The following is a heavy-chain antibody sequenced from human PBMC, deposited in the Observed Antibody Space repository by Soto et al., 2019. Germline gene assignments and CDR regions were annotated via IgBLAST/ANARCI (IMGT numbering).Heavy chain of an antibody. J-gene: IGHJ4*02. CDR2: ISYDGSNK. CDR1: GFTFSSYA. V-gene: IGHV3-30*18. CDR3: AKGSEEGSF. Sequence: GGSLRLSCAASGFTFSSYAMHWVRQAPGKGLEWVAVISYDGSNKYYADSVKGRFTISRDNSKNTLYLQMSSLRAEDTAVYYCAKGSEEGSFWGQGALVTVSS.